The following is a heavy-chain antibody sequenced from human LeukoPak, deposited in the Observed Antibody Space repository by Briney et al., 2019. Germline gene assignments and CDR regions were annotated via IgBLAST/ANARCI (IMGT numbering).Heavy chain of an antibody. Sequence: PGGSLRLSCAASGFTFSSYSMNWVRQAPGKGLEWVSSISSSSSYIYYADSVKGRFTISRDNAKNSLYLQMNSLRAEDTAVYYCARAGALVPAAIGWFDPWGQGTLVTVSS. D-gene: IGHD2-2*02. CDR3: ARAGALVPAAIGWFDP. J-gene: IGHJ5*02. V-gene: IGHV3-21*01. CDR1: GFTFSSYS. CDR2: ISSSSSYI.